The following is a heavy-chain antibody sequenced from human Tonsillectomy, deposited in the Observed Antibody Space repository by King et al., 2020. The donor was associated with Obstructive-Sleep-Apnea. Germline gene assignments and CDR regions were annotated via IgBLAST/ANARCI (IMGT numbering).Heavy chain of an antibody. J-gene: IGHJ4*02. V-gene: IGHV3-9*01. CDR2: ITWYSGSI. CDR1: GFTFEDYA. Sequence: VQLVESGGGLVQPGRSLRLSCLVSGFTFEDYAMHWVRQAPGKGLELGAGITWYSGSIAYVDSVKVRFTISSDNDKKSMYLQMNSLRGEDSVWYYCAKDKDSSGWYADYWGQGTLVTVSS. D-gene: IGHD6-19*01. CDR3: AKDKDSSGWYADY.